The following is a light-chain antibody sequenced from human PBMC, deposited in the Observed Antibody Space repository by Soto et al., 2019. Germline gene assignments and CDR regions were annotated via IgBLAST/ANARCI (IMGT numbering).Light chain of an antibody. V-gene: IGLV2-14*01. CDR1: SSDIGGYDF. CDR3: SSYASSSTHVV. CDR2: DVN. Sequence: QSALTQPASVSGSPGQSITLSCTGTSSDIGGYDFVSWYQRYPGKAPKLIIYDVNNRASGVSNRFSGSKSRNTASLTISVLQAENEADYYCSSYASSSTHVVFGGGTKLTLL. J-gene: IGLJ2*01.